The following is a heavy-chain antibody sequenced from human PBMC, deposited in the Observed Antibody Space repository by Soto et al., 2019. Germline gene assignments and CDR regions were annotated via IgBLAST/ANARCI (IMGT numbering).Heavy chain of an antibody. CDR3: ARAYGGNPALFDP. CDR2: IYTGGST. V-gene: IGHV3-53*01. J-gene: IGHJ5*02. Sequence: PGGSLRLSCAASGFTVSSDYMSWVRQAPGKGLEWVSVIYTGGSTYYADSVKGRFTFSRDNSKNTLYLQMNSLRAEDMAVYYCARAYGGNPALFDPWGQGTLVTVSS. CDR1: GFTVSSDY. D-gene: IGHD4-17*01.